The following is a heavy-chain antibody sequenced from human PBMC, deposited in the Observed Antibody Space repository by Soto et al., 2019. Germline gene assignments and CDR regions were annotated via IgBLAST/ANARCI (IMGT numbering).Heavy chain of an antibody. Sequence: QLQLQESGPGLVKPSETLSLTCTVSGGSISSSSYYWGCSRQPPGKGLEWIGRIYYSGTTYYNPSLKSRVTISVDTSKNQFSLKLSSVTAADTAVYYCASNTMVRGVTKFDPWGQGTLVTVSS. CDR1: GGSISSSSYY. J-gene: IGHJ5*02. D-gene: IGHD3-10*01. V-gene: IGHV4-39*01. CDR2: IYYSGTT. CDR3: ASNTMVRGVTKFDP.